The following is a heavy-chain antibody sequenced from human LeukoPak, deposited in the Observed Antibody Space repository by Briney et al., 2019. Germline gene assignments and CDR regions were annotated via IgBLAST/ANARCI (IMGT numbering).Heavy chain of an antibody. Sequence: PSETLSLTCAVYGGSFSGYYWSWIRQPPGKGLEWIGEINHSGSTNYNPSLKSRVTISVDTSKNQFSLKLSSVTAADTAVYYCARPTAAMVTAWGQGTLVTVSS. CDR3: ARPTAAMVTA. J-gene: IGHJ5*02. V-gene: IGHV4-34*01. CDR2: INHSGST. D-gene: IGHD5-18*01. CDR1: GGSFSGYY.